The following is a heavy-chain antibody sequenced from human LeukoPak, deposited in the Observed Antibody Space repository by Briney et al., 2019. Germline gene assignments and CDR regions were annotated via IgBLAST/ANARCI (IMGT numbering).Heavy chain of an antibody. V-gene: IGHV4-34*01. CDR1: GGSFSGYY. J-gene: IGHJ4*02. CDR2: INHSGST. CDR3: ARGGDYDYVWGSYRSSSFDY. D-gene: IGHD3-16*02. Sequence: SETLSLTCAVYGGSFSGYYWSWIRLPPGKGLEWIGEINHSGSTNYNPSLKSRVTISVDTSKNQFSLKLSSVTAADTAVYYCARGGDYDYVWGSYRSSSFDYWGQGTLVTVSS.